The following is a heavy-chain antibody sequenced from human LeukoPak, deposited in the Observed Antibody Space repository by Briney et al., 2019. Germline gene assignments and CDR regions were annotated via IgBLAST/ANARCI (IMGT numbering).Heavy chain of an antibody. CDR3: AKGAVAGPGGVYYFDY. Sequence: GRSLRLSCAASGFTFSSYGMHWVRQAPGMGLEWVAVIWYDGSNKYYADSVKGRFTISRDNSKNTLYLQMNSLRAEDTAVYYCAKGAVAGPGGVYYFDYWGQGTLVTVSS. CDR2: IWYDGSNK. V-gene: IGHV3-33*06. D-gene: IGHD6-19*01. CDR1: GFTFSSYG. J-gene: IGHJ4*02.